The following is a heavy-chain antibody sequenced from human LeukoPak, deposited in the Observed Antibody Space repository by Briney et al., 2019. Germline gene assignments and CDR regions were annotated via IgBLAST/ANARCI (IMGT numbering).Heavy chain of an antibody. CDR3: ARDRKYGDHVYAFDI. D-gene: IGHD4-17*01. CDR1: GLTVSDNY. Sequence: GGSLRLSCAASGLTVSDNYMSWVRQAPGKGLEWVSVIYSGGSTYYADSVKGRFTISRDSSKNTLYLQMNSLRAEDTAVYYCARDRKYGDHVYAFDIWGQGTMVTVSS. J-gene: IGHJ3*02. V-gene: IGHV3-66*01. CDR2: IYSGGST.